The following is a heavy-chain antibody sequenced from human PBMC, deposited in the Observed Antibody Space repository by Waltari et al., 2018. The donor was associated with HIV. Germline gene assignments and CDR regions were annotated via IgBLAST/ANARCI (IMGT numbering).Heavy chain of an antibody. CDR2: ISSSSSYI. Sequence: EVQLVESGGGLVKPGGSLRLSCAASGFTCSSYSMNWGRRAPGKGLEWVSSISSSSSYIYYADSVKGRFTISRDNAKNSLYLQMNSLRAEDTAVYYCARDFPTSLAVAGHYWGQGTLVTVSS. CDR3: ARDFPTSLAVAGHY. D-gene: IGHD6-19*01. V-gene: IGHV3-21*01. CDR1: GFTCSSYS. J-gene: IGHJ4*02.